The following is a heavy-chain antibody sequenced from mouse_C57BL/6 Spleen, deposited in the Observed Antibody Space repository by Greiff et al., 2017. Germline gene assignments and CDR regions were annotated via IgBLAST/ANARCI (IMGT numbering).Heavy chain of an antibody. CDR3: ARYPLLRHWYFDV. CDR1: GYSITSDY. CDR2: ISYSGST. D-gene: IGHD2-10*01. Sequence: EVKLQESGPGLAKPSQTLSLTCSVTGYSITSDYWNWIRKFPGNKLEYMGYISYSGSTYYNPSLKSRISITRDTSKNQYYLQLNSVTTEDTATDYCARYPLLRHWYFDVWGTGTTVTVSS. J-gene: IGHJ1*03. V-gene: IGHV3-8*01.